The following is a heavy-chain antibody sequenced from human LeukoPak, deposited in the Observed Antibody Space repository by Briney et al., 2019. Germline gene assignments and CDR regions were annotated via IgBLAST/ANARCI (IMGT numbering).Heavy chain of an antibody. CDR2: IRAYNGNT. J-gene: IGHJ6*02. CDR1: GYTFTSYG. Sequence: ASVKVSCKASGYTFTSYGISWVRQAPGQGLEWMGWIRAYNGNTNYAQKLQGRVTMTTDTSTSTAYMELRSLRSDDTAVYYCARDDALYYYYGMDVWGQGTTVTVPS. V-gene: IGHV1-18*01. CDR3: ARDDALYYYYGMDV.